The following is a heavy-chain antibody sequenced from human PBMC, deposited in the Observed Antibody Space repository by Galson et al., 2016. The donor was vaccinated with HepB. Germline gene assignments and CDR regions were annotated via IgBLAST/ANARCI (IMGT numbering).Heavy chain of an antibody. D-gene: IGHD1-20*01. Sequence: SLRLSCAASGFTFSSYWMHWVRQTPEKGLEWVSYINAPSDAIYYADSVKGRFTISRDNAKNSLYLQMNSLRADDTAVYYCAKGSGRAGYNCVPIESWGQGTLVPVSS. CDR2: INAPSDAI. CDR3: AKGSGRAGYNCVPIES. J-gene: IGHJ4*02. CDR1: GFTFSSYW. V-gene: IGHV3-48*01.